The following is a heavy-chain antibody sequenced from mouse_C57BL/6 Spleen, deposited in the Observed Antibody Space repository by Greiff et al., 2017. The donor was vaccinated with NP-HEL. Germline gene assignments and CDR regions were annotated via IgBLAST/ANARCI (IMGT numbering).Heavy chain of an antibody. Sequence: VQLQQSGPELVKPGASVKISCKASGYSFTDYNMNWVKQSNGKSLEWIGVINPNYGTTSYIQKFKGKATLTVDQSSSTAYMQLNSLTSEVSSVYSSARGITTVVAADFDYWGQGTTLTVSS. D-gene: IGHD1-1*01. V-gene: IGHV1-39*01. J-gene: IGHJ2*01. CDR1: GYSFTDYN. CDR3: ARGITTVVAADFDY. CDR2: INPNYGTT.